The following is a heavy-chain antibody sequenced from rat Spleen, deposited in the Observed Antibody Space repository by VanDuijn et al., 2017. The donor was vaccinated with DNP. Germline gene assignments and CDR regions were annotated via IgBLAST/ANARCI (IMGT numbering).Heavy chain of an antibody. CDR1: GFSLTNYH. Sequence: QVQLKESGPDLVQPSQTLSLTCTVSGFSLTNYHVHWVRQPPGKGLEWIGSIYSGGSTVYNSGLKSRLSISRDTSKSQVFLRMNSLEAEDTAMYFCARWDYDGWFAYWGQGVMVTVSS. V-gene: IGHV2-27*01. J-gene: IGHJ2*01. D-gene: IGHD1-12*03. CDR2: IYSGGST. CDR3: ARWDYDGWFAY.